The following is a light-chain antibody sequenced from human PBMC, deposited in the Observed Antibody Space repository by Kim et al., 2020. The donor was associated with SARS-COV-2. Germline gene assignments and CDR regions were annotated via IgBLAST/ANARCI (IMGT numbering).Light chain of an antibody. J-gene: IGKJ2*01. Sequence: DIQMTQSPSSLSASVGDRVTITCRASQSITIYLNWYQQKPGKAPKFLIYTASNLQTGVPSRFSGSGSGTDFTLTISSLQPEDFATYYCQQSYGTPYTFCQGTKLEI. CDR3: QQSYGTPYT. V-gene: IGKV1-39*01. CDR2: TAS. CDR1: QSITIY.